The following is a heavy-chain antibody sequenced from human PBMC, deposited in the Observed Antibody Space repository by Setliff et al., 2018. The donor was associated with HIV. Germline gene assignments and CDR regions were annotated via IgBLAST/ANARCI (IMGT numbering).Heavy chain of an antibody. CDR1: GFTFSDYN. J-gene: IGHJ5*02. Sequence: PGGSLRLSCAASGFTFSDYNMHWVRQGPGNGLEWVSYISSNGATIYYADAVKGRFTISRDNVENSLFLQMDSLRDEDTAVYYCARWVTMVRGAIMEAWLDPWGQGTLVTVSS. CDR3: ARWVTMVRGAIMEAWLDP. V-gene: IGHV3-48*02. CDR2: ISSNGATI. D-gene: IGHD3-10*01.